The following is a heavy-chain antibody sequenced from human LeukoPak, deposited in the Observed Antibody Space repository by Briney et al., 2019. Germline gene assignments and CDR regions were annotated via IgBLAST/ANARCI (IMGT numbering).Heavy chain of an antibody. CDR3: ARDLEVVVPAAIGRIDY. Sequence: ASVKVSCKASGYTFTSYGISWVRQAPGQGLEWMGWISAYNGNTNYAQKLQGRVTMTTDTSTSTAYMELRRLRSDDTAVYYCARDLEVVVPAAIGRIDYWGQGTLVTVSS. CDR2: ISAYNGNT. J-gene: IGHJ4*02. V-gene: IGHV1-18*01. D-gene: IGHD2-2*02. CDR1: GYTFTSYG.